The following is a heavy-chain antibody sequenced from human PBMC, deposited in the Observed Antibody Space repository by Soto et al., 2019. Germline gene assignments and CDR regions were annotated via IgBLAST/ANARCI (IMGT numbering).Heavy chain of an antibody. D-gene: IGHD5-12*01. CDR1: GGSISSGGYY. V-gene: IGHV4-30-4*01. Sequence: CTVSGGSISSGGYYWSWIRQPPGKGLEWIGYIYYSGSTYYNPSLKSRVTISVDTSKNQFSLKLSSVTAADAAVYYCARDQIVATTNENWFDPWGQGTLVTVSS. J-gene: IGHJ5*02. CDR3: ARDQIVATTNENWFDP. CDR2: IYYSGST.